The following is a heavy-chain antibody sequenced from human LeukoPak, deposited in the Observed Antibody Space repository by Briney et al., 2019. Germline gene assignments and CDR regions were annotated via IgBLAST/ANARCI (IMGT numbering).Heavy chain of an antibody. Sequence: GGSLRLSCAASGFTFSTYSMNWVRQAPGKGLEFVSYISSSSSIISYGDSVKGRFTISRDNAKNSVYLQMSSLSAEDTALYFCARADGDYWGQGTLVTVSS. V-gene: IGHV3-48*04. D-gene: IGHD5-24*01. CDR1: GFTFSTYS. CDR2: ISSSSSII. CDR3: ARADGDY. J-gene: IGHJ4*02.